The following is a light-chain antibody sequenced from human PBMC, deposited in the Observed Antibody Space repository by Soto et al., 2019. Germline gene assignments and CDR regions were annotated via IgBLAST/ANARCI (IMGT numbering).Light chain of an antibody. Sequence: EIVLTQSPGTLSLSPGERATLSCRASQSVSSTNLAWYQQKPGQAPRLLMYGTSSRATGIPDRFSGSGSGTDFTLTISRLELEDFAVYYCQHYGVSFSYGFGQGTKLEIK. V-gene: IGKV3-20*01. CDR2: GTS. CDR1: QSVSSTN. CDR3: QHYGVSFSYG. J-gene: IGKJ2*03.